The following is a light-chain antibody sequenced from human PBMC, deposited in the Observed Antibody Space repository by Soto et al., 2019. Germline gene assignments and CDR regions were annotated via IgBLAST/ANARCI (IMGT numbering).Light chain of an antibody. J-gene: IGKJ1*01. CDR2: AAS. CDR1: QDIRND. CDR3: LQHNEYTPT. V-gene: IGKV1-17*01. Sequence: DIQMTQSPSSLSASVGDRVTITCRASQDIRNDLGCYQQKPGKAPKRLIYAASSLQSGVPSRFSGSGSGTEFTLTISSLQPEDYANYYCLQHNEYTPTFCQGTKVEI.